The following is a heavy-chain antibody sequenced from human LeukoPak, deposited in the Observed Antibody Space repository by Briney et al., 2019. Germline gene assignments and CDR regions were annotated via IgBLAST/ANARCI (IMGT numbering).Heavy chain of an antibody. V-gene: IGHV3-48*03. CDR3: VSAYGGLLDY. J-gene: IGHJ4*02. D-gene: IGHD3-16*01. CDR2: VSANGDTI. CDR1: GFIFSIYE. Sequence: GESLRLSCGASGFIFSIYEMNWVRQAPGKGLEWISYVSANGDTIYHADSVRGRFTISRDNAKNSLYLQMNSLRAEDTALYYCVSAYGGLLDYWGQGTLVTVSS.